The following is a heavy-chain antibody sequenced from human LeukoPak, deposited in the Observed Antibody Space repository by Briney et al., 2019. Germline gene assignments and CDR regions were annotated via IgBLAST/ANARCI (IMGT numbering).Heavy chain of an antibody. CDR3: ARALIYGDYFHYYYYMDV. D-gene: IGHD4-17*01. Sequence: PSETLSLTCAVYGGSFSGYYWSWIRQPPGKGLEWIGEINHSGSTNYNPSLKSRVTISVDTSKNQFSLKLSSVTAADTAVYYCARALIYGDYFHYYYYMDVWGKGTTVTVSS. CDR2: INHSGST. CDR1: GGSFSGYY. V-gene: IGHV4-34*01. J-gene: IGHJ6*03.